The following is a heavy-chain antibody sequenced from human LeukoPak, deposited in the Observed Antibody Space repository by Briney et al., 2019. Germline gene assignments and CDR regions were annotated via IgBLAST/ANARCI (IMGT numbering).Heavy chain of an antibody. CDR2: IYYSGST. V-gene: IGHV4-61*01. CDR1: GGSVSSGNYY. D-gene: IGHD3-22*01. Sequence: PSETPSLTCTVSGGSVSSGNYYWSWIRQPPGKGLDWIGYIYYSGSTNYNPSLKSRVTISVDTSKNQFSLRLSSVTAADTAVYYCARDPSGYFNYWGQGTLATVSS. J-gene: IGHJ4*02. CDR3: ARDPSGYFNY.